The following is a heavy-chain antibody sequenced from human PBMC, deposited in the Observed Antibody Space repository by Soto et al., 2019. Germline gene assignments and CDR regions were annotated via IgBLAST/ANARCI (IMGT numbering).Heavy chain of an antibody. V-gene: IGHV3-30*18. CDR2: ISYDGSDK. CDR1: GFTFNSYG. Sequence: QVQLVESGGGVVQPGRSLRLSCAASGFTFNSYGMHWVRQAPGKGLEWVAVISYDGSDKYHADSVKGRFTISRDNSKITLYLQRNSLRDEDTAVYYCVKAGIVNGDWDDYWGQGTLVTVSA. D-gene: IGHD7-27*01. CDR3: VKAGIVNGDWDDY. J-gene: IGHJ4*02.